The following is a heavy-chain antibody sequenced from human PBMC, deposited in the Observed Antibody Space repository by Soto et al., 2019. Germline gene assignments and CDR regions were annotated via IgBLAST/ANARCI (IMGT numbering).Heavy chain of an antibody. CDR1: GGSGSNNY. Sequence: ETLSLTCTVSGGSGSNNYWNWIRQPPGKGLEWIGFIYYSGTTKYNPSLKSRVTISVDTSKNQFSLKLSSVTAADTAVYYCAREAHYYDSSGYFDSWGQGTLVTSPQ. J-gene: IGHJ4*02. V-gene: IGHV4-59*02. CDR2: IYYSGTT. CDR3: AREAHYYDSSGYFDS. D-gene: IGHD3-22*01.